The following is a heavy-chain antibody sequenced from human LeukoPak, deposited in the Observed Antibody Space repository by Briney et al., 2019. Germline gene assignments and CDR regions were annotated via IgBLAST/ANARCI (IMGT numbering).Heavy chain of an antibody. Sequence: QAGGSLTLSCAASGFTFSSNEMNWVRQAPGKGLEWVSYINSGGTIIYYADSVKGRFTISRDNAKNSLYLQMNSLRAEDTAIYYCARDWFADWGQGTLVIVSS. J-gene: IGHJ4*02. CDR2: INSGGTII. CDR3: ARDWFAD. CDR1: GFTFSSNE. V-gene: IGHV3-48*03.